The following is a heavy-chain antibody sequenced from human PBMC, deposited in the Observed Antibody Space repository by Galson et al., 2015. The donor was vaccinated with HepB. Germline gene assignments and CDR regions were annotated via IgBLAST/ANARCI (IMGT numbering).Heavy chain of an antibody. D-gene: IGHD6-13*01. CDR1: GFTFSSYS. J-gene: IGHJ4*02. CDR3: ARGPPKLAAAGTAYFDY. CDR2: ISSSSSYI. V-gene: IGHV3-21*01. Sequence: LILSCAASGFTFSSYSMNWGRQAPGGGLDGVTSISSSSSYIYYADSVKGRFTISRDNAKNSLYLRMNSLRAEDTAVYYCARGPPKLAAAGTAYFDYWGQGTLVTVSS.